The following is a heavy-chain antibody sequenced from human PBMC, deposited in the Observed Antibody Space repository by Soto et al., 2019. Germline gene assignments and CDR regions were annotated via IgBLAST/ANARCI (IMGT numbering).Heavy chain of an antibody. J-gene: IGHJ3*02. D-gene: IGHD3-22*01. Sequence: PSETLSLTCTVSGGSITSSSYYWGWIRQPPGKGLECIGSIYYSGSTNYNPSLKSRVTISLDTSKNQFSLKLSSVTAADTAVYYCAATYYYDSSGYFSGGYDAFDIWGQGTMVTVSS. CDR2: IYYSGST. CDR1: GGSITSSSYY. V-gene: IGHV4-39*07. CDR3: AATYYYDSSGYFSGGYDAFDI.